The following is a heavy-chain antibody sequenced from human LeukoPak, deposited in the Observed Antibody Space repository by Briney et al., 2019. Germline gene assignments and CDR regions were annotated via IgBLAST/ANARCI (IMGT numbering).Heavy chain of an antibody. CDR2: INPSGGST. CDR3: ARADSGGDSSGYKWFDP. J-gene: IGHJ5*02. V-gene: IGHV1-46*01. D-gene: IGHD3-22*01. CDR1: GYTFIRYY. Sequence: ASVKVSCKASGYTFIRYYMHWVRQAPGQGLEWMGIINPSGGSTSYAQKFQGRVTMTRDTSTSTVYMELTRLRSEDTAVYYCARADSGGDSSGYKWFDPWGQGTLVTVSS.